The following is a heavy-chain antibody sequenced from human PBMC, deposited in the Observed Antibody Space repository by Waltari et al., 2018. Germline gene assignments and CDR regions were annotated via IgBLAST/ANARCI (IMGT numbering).Heavy chain of an antibody. CDR2: LYQPEIT. D-gene: IGHD3-22*01. CDR3: ARDPQTYYHDPLGHFYTAGMDV. CDR1: GYSHSNGYY. V-gene: IGHV4-38-2*02. J-gene: IGHJ6*02. Sequence: QVHLQESGPGLVKPSETLSLTCEVSGYSHSNGYYCAWVRPAQGKGLDWIGSLYQPEITYYRSPLESRVTISMDSSKNQFFLRLSSVTAADTAVYYCARDPQTYYHDPLGHFYTAGMDVWGQGTTVTVSS.